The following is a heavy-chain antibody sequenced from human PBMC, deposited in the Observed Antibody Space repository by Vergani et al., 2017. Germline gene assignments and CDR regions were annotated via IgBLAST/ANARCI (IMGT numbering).Heavy chain of an antibody. V-gene: IGHV3-23*01. CDR3: ATAPYYYDSSGYYPNLDY. Sequence: EVQLLESGGGLVQSGGSLRLSCAASGFTFSSYAMRWVRQAPGKGLEWVSGISGSGSSTYYADSVKGRFTISRDNSKNTLYLQMNSLRAEDTAVCYCATAPYYYDSSGYYPNLDYWGQGTLVTVSS. D-gene: IGHD3-22*01. CDR2: ISGSGSST. CDR1: GFTFSSYA. J-gene: IGHJ4*02.